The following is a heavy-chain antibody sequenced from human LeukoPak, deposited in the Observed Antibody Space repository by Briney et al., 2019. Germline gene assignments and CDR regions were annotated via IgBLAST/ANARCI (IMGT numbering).Heavy chain of an antibody. CDR3: ARPYCGADCP. D-gene: IGHD2-21*02. Sequence: GESLKISCMASGYRFTTSWIGWVRQMPGKGLEWMGIIYPADSDTRYSPSFQGQVTISADKSISSAYLQWSSLKASDTAIYYCARPYCGADCPWGQGTLVTVSS. CDR2: IYPADSDT. V-gene: IGHV5-51*01. J-gene: IGHJ5*02. CDR1: GYRFTTSW.